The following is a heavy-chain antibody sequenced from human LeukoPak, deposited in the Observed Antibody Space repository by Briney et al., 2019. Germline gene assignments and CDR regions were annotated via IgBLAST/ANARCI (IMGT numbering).Heavy chain of an antibody. J-gene: IGHJ4*02. V-gene: IGHV4-59*01. CDR3: ARGVGAAPQ. CDR1: GGSISSDY. CDR2: VYYSGST. Sequence: SETLSLTCTVSGGSISSDYWSWIRQPPGKGLEWIGYVYYSGSTNYNPSLKSRVTISVNTSKNQFSLKLKSVTAADTAVYYCARGVGAAPQWGQGTLVTVSS. D-gene: IGHD1-26*01.